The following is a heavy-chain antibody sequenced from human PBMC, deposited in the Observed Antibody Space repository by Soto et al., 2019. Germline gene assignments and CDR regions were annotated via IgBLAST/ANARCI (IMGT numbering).Heavy chain of an antibody. CDR1: GDSITKSTYY. J-gene: IGHJ4*02. CDR2: IYYAGNT. Sequence: SETLSLTCTVSGDSITKSTYYWAWVRQTPGKGPEWIGSIYYAGNTYYNPSLQSRVTISVDASKNQFSLELQSVTAADSAVYYCASVPYYGSGGDGPYFFDYWGQGILVTVSS. CDR3: ASVPYYGSGGDGPYFFDY. V-gene: IGHV4-39*01. D-gene: IGHD2-15*01.